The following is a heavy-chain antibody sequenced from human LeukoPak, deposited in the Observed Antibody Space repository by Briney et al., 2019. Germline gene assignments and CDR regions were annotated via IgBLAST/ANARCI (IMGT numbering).Heavy chain of an antibody. CDR1: GFTFSSYW. J-gene: IGHJ6*03. CDR2: IKQDGSEK. Sequence: GGSLRLSCAASGFTFSSYWMSWVRQAPGKGLEWVANIKQDGSEKYYVDSVKGRFTISRDNAKNSLYLQMNSLRAEDTAVYYCARPRSTTVTPYYYYYYMDVWGKGTTVTVSS. V-gene: IGHV3-7*01. CDR3: ARPRSTTVTPYYYYYYMDV. D-gene: IGHD4-11*01.